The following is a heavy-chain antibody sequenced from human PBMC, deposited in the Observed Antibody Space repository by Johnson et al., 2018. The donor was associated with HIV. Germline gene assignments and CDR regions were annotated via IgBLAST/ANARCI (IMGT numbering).Heavy chain of an antibody. V-gene: IGHV3-15*01. J-gene: IGHJ3*02. CDR3: TTEPWWNGYHAFDI. Sequence: VQLVESGGGLVQPGGSLRLSCAASGLTFINARLSWVRQAPGKGLAWVGRFYSKTDGGTTEYAAPVKGRFTISRDDSKNMLYLQMNSLKTADTAVYYCTTEPWWNGYHAFDIWGQGTMVTVSS. CDR1: GLTFINAR. CDR2: FYSKTDGGTT. D-gene: IGHD1-1*01.